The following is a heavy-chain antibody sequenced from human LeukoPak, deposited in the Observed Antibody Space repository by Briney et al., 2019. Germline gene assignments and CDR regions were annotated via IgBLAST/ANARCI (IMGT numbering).Heavy chain of an antibody. CDR2: INFPTTSI. CDR1: GFPFRDYG. CDR3: VRLRRNSDRSGYYYFYNY. J-gene: IGHJ4*02. V-gene: IGHV3-21*04. Sequence: GGSLILSCAASGFPFRDYGINWVRPAPGKGLEGVWPINFPTTSIYYADAVKGRFTISRDNAKSSLYLQMNSLRAEDTARYYCVRLRRNSDRSGYYYFYNYWGQGIQVTVSS. D-gene: IGHD3-22*01.